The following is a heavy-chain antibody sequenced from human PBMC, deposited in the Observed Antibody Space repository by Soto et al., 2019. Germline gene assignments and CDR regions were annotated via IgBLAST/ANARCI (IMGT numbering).Heavy chain of an antibody. CDR1: GGSISSGGYY. V-gene: IGHV4-31*03. CDR2: IYSSGST. J-gene: IGHJ4*02. D-gene: IGHD2-21*02. CDR3: ARDSAYCGGDCYSHYFDY. Sequence: QVQLQESGPGLVKPSQTLSLTCTVSGGSISSGGYYWSWIRQHPVKGLEWIGYIYSSGSTYYNPSLKSRVTISVDTSKNQVSLKLSSVTAADTAVYYCARDSAYCGGDCYSHYFDYWGQGTLVTVSS.